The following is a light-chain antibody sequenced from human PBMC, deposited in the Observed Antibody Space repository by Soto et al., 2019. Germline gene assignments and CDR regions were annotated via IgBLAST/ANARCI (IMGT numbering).Light chain of an antibody. J-gene: IGLJ1*01. CDR1: SSNIGSNS. CDR2: STS. V-gene: IGLV1-44*01. CDR3: AARPASPKGLYV. Sequence: QSVLTQPPSASGTPGQRVTISCSGSSSNIGSNSVNWYQQLPGTAPKLLVYSTSQRPSGVPDRFSGSKSGTSASLAISALQSEDEADYFCAARPASPKGLYVSGTGTRVT.